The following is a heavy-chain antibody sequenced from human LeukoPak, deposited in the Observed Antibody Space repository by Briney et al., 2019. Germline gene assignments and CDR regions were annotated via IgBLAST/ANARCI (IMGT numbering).Heavy chain of an antibody. J-gene: IGHJ4*02. CDR3: AKCGGDGYGSPIN. D-gene: IGHD2-21*01. CDR1: GFTFSSYA. Sequence: GGSLRLSCAASGFTFSSYAMSWVRQAPGKGLEWVSAISGSGGSTYYADSVKGRFTISRDNSKNTLYLQMNSLRAEDTTVYYCAKCGGDGYGSPINWGQGTLVTVSS. V-gene: IGHV3-23*01. CDR2: ISGSGGST.